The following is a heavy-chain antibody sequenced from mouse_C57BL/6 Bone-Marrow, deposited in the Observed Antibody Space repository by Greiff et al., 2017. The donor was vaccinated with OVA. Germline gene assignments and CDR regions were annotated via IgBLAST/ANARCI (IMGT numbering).Heavy chain of an antibody. CDR2: IDPENGDT. CDR3: TTPVVAYYFDY. J-gene: IGHJ2*01. Sequence: VRLQQSGAELVRPGASVKLSCTASGFNIKDDYMHWVKQRPEQGLEWIGWIDPENGDTEYASKFQGKATITADTSSNTAYLQLSSLTSEDTAVYYCTTPVVAYYFDYWGQGTTLTVSS. D-gene: IGHD1-1*01. V-gene: IGHV14-4*01. CDR1: GFNIKDDY.